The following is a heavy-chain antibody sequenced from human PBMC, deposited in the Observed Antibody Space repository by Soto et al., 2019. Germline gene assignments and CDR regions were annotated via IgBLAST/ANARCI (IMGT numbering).Heavy chain of an antibody. D-gene: IGHD3-10*01. CDR2: IYWDDYK. Sequence: QITLKESGPALVKPTQTLTLTCTFSGFSLSTSGVGVGWIRQPPGEALEWLALIYWDDYKHFSPSLESRLTTTQDTSKNQGVLTMTNMAPGDQAHYYCVHKGGGDRGLDYWGQGTLVTVSS. J-gene: IGHJ4*02. V-gene: IGHV2-5*02. CDR3: VHKGGGDRGLDY. CDR1: GFSLSTSGVG.